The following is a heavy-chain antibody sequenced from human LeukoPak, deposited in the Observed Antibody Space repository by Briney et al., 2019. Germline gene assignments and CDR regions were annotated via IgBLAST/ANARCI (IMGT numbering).Heavy chain of an antibody. CDR3: AKEDYYDNSGVDY. V-gene: IGHV3-23*01. CDR2: ISHGGGSR. J-gene: IGHJ4*02. D-gene: IGHD3-22*01. Sequence: PGGSLRLSCGTSGFTFDSYAMSWVRQAPGKGLEWVSTISHGGGSRYYADSVKGRFTISRDNYKNTLYLQMNSLRAEDTAVYYCAKEDYYDNSGVDYWGQGTLVTVSS. CDR1: GFTFDSYA.